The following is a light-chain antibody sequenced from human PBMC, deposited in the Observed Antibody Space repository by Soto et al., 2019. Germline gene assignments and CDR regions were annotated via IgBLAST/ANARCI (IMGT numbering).Light chain of an antibody. CDR1: QSISTY. CDR2: AAS. Sequence: DIQLTQSPFPLSASGGDRVAISCRASQSISTYLNWYQQKPGKAPKVLIYAASNLQSGVPPRFSGRRSGTDFTLTISSLQPEDVATYFCQQSYRTPITFGQGTRLEIK. J-gene: IGKJ5*01. CDR3: QQSYRTPIT. V-gene: IGKV1-39*01.